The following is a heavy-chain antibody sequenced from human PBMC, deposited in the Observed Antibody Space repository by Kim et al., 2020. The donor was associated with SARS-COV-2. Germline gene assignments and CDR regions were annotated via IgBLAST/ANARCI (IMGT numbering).Heavy chain of an antibody. V-gene: IGHV1-18*04. Sequence: ASVKVSCKASGYTFTSYGISWVRQAPGQGLEWMGWISAYNGNTNYAQKLQGRVTMTTDTSTSTAYMELRSLRSDDTAVYYCARDDYGDYDPLIYYGMDVWGQGTTVTVSS. CDR1: GYTFTSYG. D-gene: IGHD4-17*01. CDR2: ISAYNGNT. J-gene: IGHJ6*01. CDR3: ARDDYGDYDPLIYYGMDV.